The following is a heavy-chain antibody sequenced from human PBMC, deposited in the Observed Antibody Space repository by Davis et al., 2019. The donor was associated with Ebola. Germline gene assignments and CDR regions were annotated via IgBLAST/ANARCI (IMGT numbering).Heavy chain of an antibody. CDR3: ARDAGYSYDSDY. J-gene: IGHJ4*02. V-gene: IGHV4-39*02. CDR2: IYYSGST. Sequence: SETLSLTCTVSGGSISSSSYYWGWIRQPPGKGLEWIGSIYYSGSTYYNPSLKSRVTISVDTSKNQFSLKLSSVTAADTAVYYCARDAGYSYDSDYWGQGTLVTVSS. D-gene: IGHD5-18*01. CDR1: GGSISSSSYY.